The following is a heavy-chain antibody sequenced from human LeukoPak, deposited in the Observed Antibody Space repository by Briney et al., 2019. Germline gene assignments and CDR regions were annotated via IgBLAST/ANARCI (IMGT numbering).Heavy chain of an antibody. CDR3: ARDPSSGAYSSGWPGNCFDP. J-gene: IGHJ5*02. CDR2: IWYDGSNK. V-gene: IGHV3-33*01. Sequence: PGRSLRLSCAASGFTFSNYGMHWVRQGPGKGLEWVAVIWYDGSNKWYTDSVKGRFTISRDNSKNTVYLQMNSLRAEDTAVYYCARDPSSGAYSSGWPGNCFDPWGQGTLVTVSS. CDR1: GFTFSNYG. D-gene: IGHD6-19*01.